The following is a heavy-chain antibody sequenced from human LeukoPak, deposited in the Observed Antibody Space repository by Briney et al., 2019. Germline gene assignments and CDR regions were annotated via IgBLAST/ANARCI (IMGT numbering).Heavy chain of an antibody. CDR3: ARDARPYSNYEGYYYYYMDV. Sequence: ASVKVSCKASGYTFTSYYMHWVRQAPGQGLEWMGIINPSGGSTSYAQKFQGRVTMTRDTSTSTVYMELSSLRSEDTAVYYCARDARPYSNYEGYYYYYMDVWGKGTTVTVSS. V-gene: IGHV1-46*01. CDR2: INPSGGST. CDR1: GYTFTSYY. D-gene: IGHD4-11*01. J-gene: IGHJ6*03.